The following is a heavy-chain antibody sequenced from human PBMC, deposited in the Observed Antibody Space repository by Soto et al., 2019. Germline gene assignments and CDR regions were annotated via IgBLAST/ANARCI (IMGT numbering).Heavy chain of an antibody. Sequence: SETLSLTCSVSDDSINRDKYYWGWILQPPGKGLEWIGSVYYRGNAYYNPSLQTRVTISLDKSKSQFSLKLNSVTAADSAVYFCARLEGLATISYYFDFWGPGALVTVSS. CDR3: ARLEGLATISYYFDF. CDR1: DDSINRDKYY. V-gene: IGHV4-39*01. D-gene: IGHD3-9*01. CDR2: VYYRGNA. J-gene: IGHJ4*02.